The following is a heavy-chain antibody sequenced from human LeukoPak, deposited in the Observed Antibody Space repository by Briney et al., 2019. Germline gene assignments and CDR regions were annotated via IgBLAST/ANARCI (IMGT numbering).Heavy chain of an antibody. J-gene: IGHJ4*02. Sequence: AGGSLRLSCAASGFTFSNYAMSWVRQAPGKGLECVSAISDSGDQTDYAASVRGRFTIYRDNSKDTLYLQMNSLGAGDTAVYYCAKDGGGYCNNSSCWGQGTLVTVSS. CDR2: ISDSGDQT. CDR3: AKDGGGYCNNSSC. D-gene: IGHD2-2*01. V-gene: IGHV3-23*01. CDR1: GFTFSNYA.